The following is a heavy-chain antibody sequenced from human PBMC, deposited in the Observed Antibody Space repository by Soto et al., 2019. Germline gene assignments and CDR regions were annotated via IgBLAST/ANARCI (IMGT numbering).Heavy chain of an antibody. V-gene: IGHV3-64*01. Sequence: EVQLVESGGGLVQPGGSLRLSCAASGFTFSSYAMHWVRQAPGKGLEYVSAISSNGGSTYYANSVKGRFTISRDNSKNTLYLQMGSLRAEDMAVYYCAREGYCSSTSCYSFDYWGQGTLVTFS. CDR2: ISSNGGST. J-gene: IGHJ4*02. CDR3: AREGYCSSTSCYSFDY. D-gene: IGHD2-2*01. CDR1: GFTFSSYA.